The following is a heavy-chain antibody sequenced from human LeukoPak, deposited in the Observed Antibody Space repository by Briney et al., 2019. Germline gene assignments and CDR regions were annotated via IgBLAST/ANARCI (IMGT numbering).Heavy chain of an antibody. CDR2: ISSSGSSI. CDR1: GFIFNDYY. V-gene: IGHV3-11*01. D-gene: IGHD1-26*01. CDR3: TKRIGSYYALDY. J-gene: IGHJ4*02. Sequence: GGSLRLSCAASGFIFNDYYMSWVRQAPGKGLEWLSSISSSGSSIEYADSVKGRFTTSRDNAKNYLYLQMNSLRAEGTALYYCTKRIGSYYALDYWGRGTLVTVSS.